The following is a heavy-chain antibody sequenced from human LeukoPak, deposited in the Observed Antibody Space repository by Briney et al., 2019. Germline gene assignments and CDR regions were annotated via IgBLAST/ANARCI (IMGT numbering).Heavy chain of an antibody. Sequence: GGSLRLSCAASGFTFSSYGMHWVRQAPGKGLEWVAVIWYVGSNKYYADSVKGRFTISRDNSKNTLYLQMNSLRAEDTAVYYCAKGRAPGKVDWFDPWGQGTLVTVSS. D-gene: IGHD6-13*01. CDR2: IWYVGSNK. CDR3: AKGRAPGKVDWFDP. J-gene: IGHJ5*02. CDR1: GFTFSSYG. V-gene: IGHV3-33*06.